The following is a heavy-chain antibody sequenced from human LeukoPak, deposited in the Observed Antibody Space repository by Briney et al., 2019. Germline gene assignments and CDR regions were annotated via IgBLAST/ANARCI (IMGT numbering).Heavy chain of an antibody. CDR2: ISRNSGSI. CDR1: GFTFDDYA. D-gene: IGHD3-10*01. V-gene: IGHV3-9*01. J-gene: IGHJ4*02. Sequence: GRSLRFSCAASGFTFDDYAMHGVRQAPGKGLEWVSGISRNSGSIGYADSVKGRFTISRDNAKNSLYLQMNSLRAEDTALYYCAKEDGSGSYYPYYFDYWGQGTLVTVSS. CDR3: AKEDGSGSYYPYYFDY.